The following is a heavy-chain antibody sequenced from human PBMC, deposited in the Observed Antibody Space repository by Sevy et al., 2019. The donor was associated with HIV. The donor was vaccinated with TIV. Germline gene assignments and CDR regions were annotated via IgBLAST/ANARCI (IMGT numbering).Heavy chain of an antibody. J-gene: IGHJ3*02. D-gene: IGHD6-19*01. CDR2: ISYDGSNK. CDR3: ARGWLGDAFDI. CDR1: GFTFSSYA. V-gene: IGHV3-30-3*01. Sequence: GGSLRLSCAASGFTFSSYAMHWVRQAPGKGLEWVAVISYDGSNKYYADSVKGRFTISRINSKNTLYLQMNSLRAEDTAVYYCARGWLGDAFDIWGQGTMVTVSS.